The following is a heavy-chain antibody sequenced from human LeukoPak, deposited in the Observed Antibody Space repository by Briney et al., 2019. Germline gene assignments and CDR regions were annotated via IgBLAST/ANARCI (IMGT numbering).Heavy chain of an antibody. V-gene: IGHV3-66*01. CDR2: IYSGGST. CDR3: ARRFYAMDV. Sequence: GGSLRLSCAASGFTVSSSYMSWVPQAPGKGLEWVSVIYSGGSTYYADSVKGRFTISRDNSKNTLSLQMNSLRAEDTAVYYCARRFYAMDVWAQGTTVTVSS. J-gene: IGHJ6*02. CDR1: GFTVSSSY.